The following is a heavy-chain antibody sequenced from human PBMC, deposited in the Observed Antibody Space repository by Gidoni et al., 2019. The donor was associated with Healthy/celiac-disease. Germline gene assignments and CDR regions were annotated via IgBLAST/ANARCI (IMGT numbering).Heavy chain of an antibody. CDR2: ISYDGSNK. Sequence: QVQLVESGGGVVQPGRSLRLSCAASGLTFSSYAMHWVRQAPGKGLEWVAVISYDGSNKYYADSVKGRFTISRDNSKNTLYLQMNSLRAEDTAVYYCARDRRGRLLSPNFDYWGQGTLVTVSS. J-gene: IGHJ4*02. CDR1: GLTFSSYA. V-gene: IGHV3-30-3*01. D-gene: IGHD2-21*01. CDR3: ARDRRGRLLSPNFDY.